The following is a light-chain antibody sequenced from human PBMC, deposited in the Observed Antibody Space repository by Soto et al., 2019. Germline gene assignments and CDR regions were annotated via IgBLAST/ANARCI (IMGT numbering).Light chain of an antibody. J-gene: IGKJ4*01. V-gene: IGKV1-39*01. CDR1: QSISIY. CDR2: AAS. CDR3: QHSYSTLLT. Sequence: DIPMTPSPSSLSASVGDRVTITCRARQSISIYLNWYQPKPGKAPKILIYAASCLQRGVPSRFSVSESGTDFTLTIRSLQPEYFATYYCQHSYSTLLTFGGGTKVE.